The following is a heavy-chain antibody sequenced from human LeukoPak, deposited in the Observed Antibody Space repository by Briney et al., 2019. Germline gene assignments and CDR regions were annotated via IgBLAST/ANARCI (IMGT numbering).Heavy chain of an antibody. J-gene: IGHJ4*02. CDR3: ARLPTAMVSLVGY. CDR1: GFTFSNYA. Sequence: GGSLRLSCAASGFTFSNYAMNWVRQTPGKGLEWVSSLRASGGITYYADSVKGRFTISRDNSKNTLYLQMNSLRAEDTAVYYCARLPTAMVSLVGYWGQGTLVTVSS. CDR2: LRASGGIT. V-gene: IGHV3-23*01. D-gene: IGHD5-18*01.